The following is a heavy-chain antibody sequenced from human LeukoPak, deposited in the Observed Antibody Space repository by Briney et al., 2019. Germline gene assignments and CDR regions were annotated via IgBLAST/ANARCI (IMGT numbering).Heavy chain of an antibody. D-gene: IGHD4-23*01. Sequence: SETLSLTCTVSGGSISSGDYYWSWIRQPPGKGLEWIGYIYYSGSTYYNPSLKSRVTISVDTSKNQFSLKLSSVTAADTAVYYCARDAGGNLGSDYWGQGTLVTVSS. CDR1: GGSISSGDYY. CDR3: ARDAGGNLGSDY. J-gene: IGHJ4*02. CDR2: IYYSGST. V-gene: IGHV4-30-4*08.